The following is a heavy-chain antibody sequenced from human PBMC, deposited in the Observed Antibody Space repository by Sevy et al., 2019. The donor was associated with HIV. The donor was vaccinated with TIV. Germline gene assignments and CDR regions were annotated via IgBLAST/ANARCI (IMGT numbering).Heavy chain of an antibody. CDR1: GGSITSLY. V-gene: IGHV4-59*08. Sequence: SETLSLTCTVSGGSITSLYWSWIRQPPGKGLEWIVNIYYNGHINYNPSLKSRVTLSLDTSKNQFSLRLSSVTAADTAMYYCAGENAWGRGYSWGQGTLVTVSS. D-gene: IGHD1-26*01. CDR3: AGENAWGRGYS. J-gene: IGHJ4*02. CDR2: IYYNGHI.